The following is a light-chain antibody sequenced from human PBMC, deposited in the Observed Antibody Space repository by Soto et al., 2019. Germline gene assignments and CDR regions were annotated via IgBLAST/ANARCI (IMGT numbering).Light chain of an antibody. CDR1: QSISSS. J-gene: IGKJ1*01. V-gene: IGKV1-39*01. CDR2: AAS. Sequence: DIQMTQSPSSPSACVRETITIPCRAIQSISSSLNWFQHSPGQPPKLLLFAASNLHAGVPPRFSGSGSGTSFSLTIRSLQPEDFATYYCQQSFNLPRTFGPGTKVDIK. CDR3: QQSFNLPRT.